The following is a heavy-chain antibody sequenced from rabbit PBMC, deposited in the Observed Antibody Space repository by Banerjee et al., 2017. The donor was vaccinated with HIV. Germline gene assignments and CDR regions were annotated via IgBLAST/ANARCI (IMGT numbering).Heavy chain of an antibody. CDR3: ARDRGDYDDYGDYRVNGMDL. CDR2: TYAGSSGST. CDR1: GFSFSSGYD. Sequence: QQLVESGGGLVKPGASLTLTCTASGFSFSSGYDMCWVRQAPGKGLEWIACTYAGSSGSTYYASWAKGRFTISEPSSTTVTLQMTSLTAADTATYFCARDRGDYDDYGDYRVNGMDLWGQGTLVTVS. D-gene: IGHD2-1*01. V-gene: IGHV1S40*01. J-gene: IGHJ6*01.